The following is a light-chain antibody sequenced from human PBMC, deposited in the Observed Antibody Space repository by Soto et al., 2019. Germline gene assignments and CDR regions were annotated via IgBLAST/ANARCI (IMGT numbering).Light chain of an antibody. Sequence: DIQITQSPSSVSXXXXDXVXXXFLFSEDISTWLAWYQQKPGKAPKLLIYAASSLQSGVPSRFSGSGSGTDFTLTISSLQPEDFATYYCQHADSFPLITFGQGTRLEIK. V-gene: IGKV1-12*01. CDR3: QHADSFPLIT. CDR2: AAS. CDR1: EDISTW. J-gene: IGKJ5*01.